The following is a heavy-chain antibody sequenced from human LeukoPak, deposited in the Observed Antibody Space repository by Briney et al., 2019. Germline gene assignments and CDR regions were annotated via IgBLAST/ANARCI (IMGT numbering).Heavy chain of an antibody. V-gene: IGHV3-21*01. Sequence: GGSLRLSCAASGYTFSDYSLNWVRQVPGRGLEWVSSISSSATYIYYADSVKGRFTISRDNAKNSLFLQMSSLRAEDTAVYYCVSGNDPDYVWGTYRLDAFDIWGEGTMVIVSS. CDR1: GYTFSDYS. J-gene: IGHJ3*02. CDR2: ISSSATYI. D-gene: IGHD3-16*02. CDR3: VSGNDPDYVWGTYRLDAFDI.